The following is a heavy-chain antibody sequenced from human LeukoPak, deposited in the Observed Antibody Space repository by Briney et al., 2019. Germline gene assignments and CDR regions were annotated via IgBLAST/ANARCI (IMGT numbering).Heavy chain of an antibody. CDR2: IKQDGSEK. V-gene: IGHV3-7*03. CDR1: GFTFSSYW. Sequence: PGGSLRLSCAASGFTFSSYWMSWVRQAPGKGLEWVANIKQDGSEKYYVDSVKGRFTISRDNAKNSLYLQMNSLRAEDTAVYYCAKFAGGYKKSPFDYWGQGTLVTVSS. CDR3: AKFAGGYKKSPFDY. D-gene: IGHD5-24*01. J-gene: IGHJ4*02.